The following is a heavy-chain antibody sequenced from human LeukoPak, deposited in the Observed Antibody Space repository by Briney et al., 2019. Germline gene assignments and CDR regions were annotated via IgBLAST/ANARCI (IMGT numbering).Heavy chain of an antibody. J-gene: IGHJ4*02. V-gene: IGHV3-23*01. CDR1: GFTFRSYA. CDR3: AKLKGVQYFDY. D-gene: IGHD1-1*01. Sequence: GGSLRLSCAASGFTFRSYAMNWVRQAPGKGLEWVSVISGSGSSTYYADSVKGRFTISRDNSKNTLYLQMNSLRAEDTAVYYCAKLKGVQYFDYWGQGTLVTVSS. CDR2: ISGSGSST.